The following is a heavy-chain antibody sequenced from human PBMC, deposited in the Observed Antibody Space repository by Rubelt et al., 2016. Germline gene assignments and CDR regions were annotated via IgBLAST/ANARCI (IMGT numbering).Heavy chain of an antibody. CDR3: ARGGFWGSTSGNMGY. J-gene: IGHJ4*02. Sequence: AMYWVRQATGQGLEWMGWMNPNSGNTGYAQKFQGRVTMTRNTSISTAYMELSSLRSEDTAVYYCARGGFWGSTSGNMGYWGQGTLVTVSS. V-gene: IGHV1-8*01. CDR2: MNPNSGNT. CDR1: A. D-gene: IGHD2-2*01.